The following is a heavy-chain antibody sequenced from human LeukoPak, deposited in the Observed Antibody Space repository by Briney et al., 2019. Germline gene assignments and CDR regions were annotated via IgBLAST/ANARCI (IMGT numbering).Heavy chain of an antibody. CDR2: IIPIFGTA. CDR3: ARSHGRYCSGGSCHEGYFDY. V-gene: IGHV1-69*13. J-gene: IGHJ4*02. CDR1: GGTFSSYA. D-gene: IGHD2-15*01. Sequence: SVKVSCKASGGTFSSYAISGVRQAPGQGLEWMGGIIPIFGTANYAQKFQGRVTITADESTSTAYMELSSLRSEDTAVYYCARSHGRYCSGGSCHEGYFDYWGQGTLVTVSS.